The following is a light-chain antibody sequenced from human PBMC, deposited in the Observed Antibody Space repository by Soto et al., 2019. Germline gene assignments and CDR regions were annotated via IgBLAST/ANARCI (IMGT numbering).Light chain of an antibody. Sequence: EIMLTQSPGTLSLSPGERATLACRASQSVTSTYLAWYQQKPGQAPRLLIYGASSRAIGIPDRLSGSVSGSDFILAIKRLEPEDFAVYYCQQYGSSHTFGQGTRLEIK. CDR3: QQYGSSHT. CDR2: GAS. CDR1: QSVTSTY. J-gene: IGKJ5*01. V-gene: IGKV3-20*01.